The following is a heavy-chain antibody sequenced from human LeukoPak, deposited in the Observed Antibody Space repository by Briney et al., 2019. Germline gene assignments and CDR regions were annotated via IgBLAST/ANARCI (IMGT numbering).Heavy chain of an antibody. D-gene: IGHD3-3*01. CDR3: ARPLTIFGVVPYGMDV. Sequence: SETLSLTCTVSGGSISSSSYYWGWIRQPPGKGLEWIGSIYYSGSTYYNPSLKSRVTISVGTSKNQFSLKLSSVTAADTAVYYCARPLTIFGVVPYGMDVWGQGTTVTVSS. CDR2: IYYSGST. CDR1: GGSISSSSYY. V-gene: IGHV4-39*01. J-gene: IGHJ6*02.